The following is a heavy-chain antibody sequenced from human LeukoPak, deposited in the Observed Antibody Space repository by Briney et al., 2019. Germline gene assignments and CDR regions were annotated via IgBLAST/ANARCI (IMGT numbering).Heavy chain of an antibody. CDR2: IYYSGST. CDR1: GGSISSSSYY. V-gene: IGHV4-39*01. J-gene: IGHJ4*02. D-gene: IGHD6-6*01. CDR3: AGHRGAARDPLFD. Sequence: KTSETLSLTCTVSGGSISSSSYYWGWIRQPPGKGLERIGSIYYSGSTYYNPSLKSRVTISVDTSKNQFSLKLSSVTAADTAVYYCAGHRGAARDPLFDWGQGTLVTVSS.